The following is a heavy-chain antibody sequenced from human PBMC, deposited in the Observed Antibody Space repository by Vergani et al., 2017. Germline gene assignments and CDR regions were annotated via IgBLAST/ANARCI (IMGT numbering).Heavy chain of an antibody. CDR2: IFQIGSP. CDR3: VRRNNVVRETDYFDY. V-gene: IGHV4-30-2*01. D-gene: IGHD3-10*01. Sequence: QLQLQECGSGLLKPSQTLSLNCAASGGTISSAAFSWGWIRQPPGRGLQWIGHIFQIGSPKYNASLKSRVNTSLDKSKNQFTLSLSSVTAADTAVYYCVRRNNVVRETDYFDYWGQGILVTVSS. J-gene: IGHJ4*02. CDR1: GGTISSAAFS.